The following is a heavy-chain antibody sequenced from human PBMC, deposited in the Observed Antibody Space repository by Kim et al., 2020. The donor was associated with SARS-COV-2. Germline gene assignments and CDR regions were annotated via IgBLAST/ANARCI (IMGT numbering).Heavy chain of an antibody. CDR2: INAGNGNT. D-gene: IGHD5-12*01. Sequence: ASVKVSCKASGYTFTSYAMHWVRQAPGQRLEWMGWINAGNGNTKYSQKFQGRVTITRDTSASTAYMELSSLRSEDTAVYYCARPPFRGYGVPWYFDLWGRGTLVTVSS. CDR1: GYTFTSYA. V-gene: IGHV1-3*01. CDR3: ARPPFRGYGVPWYFDL. J-gene: IGHJ2*01.